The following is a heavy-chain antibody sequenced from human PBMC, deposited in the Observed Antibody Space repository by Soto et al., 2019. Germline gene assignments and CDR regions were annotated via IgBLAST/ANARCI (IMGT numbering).Heavy chain of an antibody. CDR3: ARLPTVTSYYYYYYMDV. Sequence: SETLSLTCTVSGGSISSSSYYWGWIRQPPGKGLEWIGSIYYSGSTYYNPSLKSRGTISVDTSKNQFSLKLSSVTAADTAVYYCARLPTVTSYYYYYYMDVWGKGTTVTVSS. J-gene: IGHJ6*03. D-gene: IGHD4-17*01. CDR1: GGSISSSSYY. V-gene: IGHV4-39*01. CDR2: IYYSGST.